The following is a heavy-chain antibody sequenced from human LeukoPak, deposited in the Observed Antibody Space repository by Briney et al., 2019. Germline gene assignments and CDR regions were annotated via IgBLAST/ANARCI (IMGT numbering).Heavy chain of an antibody. CDR3: AREALLRCFDWSNRNTGRYYFDY. V-gene: IGHV4-59*11. D-gene: IGHD3-9*01. CDR1: GGSMSSHY. CDR2: MYDSGST. Sequence: PSETLSLTCTVSGGSMSSHYWSWVRQPPGKGLEWIGYMYDSGSTNYNPSLKSRVTISVATSKNQFSLHLGSLTAADTAVYYCAREALLRCFDWSNRNTGRYYFDYWGQGLLVTVSS. J-gene: IGHJ4*02.